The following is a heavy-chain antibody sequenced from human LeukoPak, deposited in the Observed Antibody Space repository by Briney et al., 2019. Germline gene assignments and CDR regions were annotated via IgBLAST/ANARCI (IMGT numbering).Heavy chain of an antibody. Sequence: PSETLSLTCTVSGGSINDYYWNWLQQPPGKGLEWIGFIYYRGTTNNNPSLKSRVTTSIDTSKKQFSLNLSSVTAADTAIYYCAGVFSGRRPFELWGQGILVTVSS. D-gene: IGHD3-10*01. CDR1: GGSINDYY. CDR2: IYYRGTT. V-gene: IGHV4-59*03. J-gene: IGHJ4*02. CDR3: AGVFSGRRPFEL.